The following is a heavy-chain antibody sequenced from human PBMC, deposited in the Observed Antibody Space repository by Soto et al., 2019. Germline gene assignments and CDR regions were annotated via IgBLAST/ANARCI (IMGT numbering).Heavy chain of an antibody. CDR2: ISYDGSNK. CDR3: AKERSSGWYYYYYGMDV. D-gene: IGHD6-19*01. V-gene: IGHV3-30*18. CDR1: GFTFSSYG. J-gene: IGHJ6*02. Sequence: VGSLRLSCAASGFTFSSYGMHWVRQAPGKGLEWVAVISYDGSNKYYADSVKGRFTISRDNSKNTLYLQMNSLRAEDTAVYYCAKERSSGWYYYYYGMDVWGQGTTVTVSS.